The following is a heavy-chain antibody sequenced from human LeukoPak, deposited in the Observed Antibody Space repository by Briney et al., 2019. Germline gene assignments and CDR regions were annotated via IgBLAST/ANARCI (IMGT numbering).Heavy chain of an antibody. CDR3: AKDAYSGSYYAVYYFDY. Sequence: PGGSLRLSCAASGFTFSSYGMSWVRQAPGKGLEWVSFIYSDNTHYSDSVKGRFTISRDNSKNTLYLQMNSLRAEDTAVYYCAKDAYSGSYYAVYYFDYWGQGTLVTVSS. J-gene: IGHJ4*02. V-gene: IGHV3-23*03. CDR2: IYSDNT. CDR1: GFTFSSYG. D-gene: IGHD1-26*01.